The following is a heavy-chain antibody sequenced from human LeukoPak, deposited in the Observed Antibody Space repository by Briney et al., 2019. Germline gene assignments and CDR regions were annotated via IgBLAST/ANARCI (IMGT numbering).Heavy chain of an antibody. CDR3: ARDRDVILWFEDTYYFDY. J-gene: IGHJ4*01. V-gene: IGHV1-2*06. CDR2: INPNSGGT. Sequence: ASVKVSCKASGYTFTGYYMHWVRQAPGQGLEWMGRINPNSGGTNYAQKFQGRVTMTRDTSISTAYMELSRLRSDDTAVYSCARDRDVILWFEDTYYFDYRGHGTLVTVSS. D-gene: IGHD3-10*01. CDR1: GYTFTGYY.